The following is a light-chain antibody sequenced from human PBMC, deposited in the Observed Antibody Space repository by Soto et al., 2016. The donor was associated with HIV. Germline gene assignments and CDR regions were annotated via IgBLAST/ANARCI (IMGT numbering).Light chain of an antibody. J-gene: IGKJ3*01. V-gene: IGKV1-5*03. CDR3: QQANVFLGIT. CDR2: KTS. CDR1: QSVSVW. Sequence: DIQMTQFPSTLSASIGDRVTITCRASQSVSVWLAWYQQKPGKAPNLLIFKTSTLEVGVPPRFSGSGSGTDFTLTISSLQPEDFATYYCQQANVFLGITFGPGTKVDF.